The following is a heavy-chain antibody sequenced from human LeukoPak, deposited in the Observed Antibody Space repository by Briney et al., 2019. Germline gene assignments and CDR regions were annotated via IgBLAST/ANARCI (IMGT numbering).Heavy chain of an antibody. J-gene: IGHJ5*02. CDR2: FDPEDGET. V-gene: IGHV1-24*01. Sequence: ASVKVPCTVSGYTLTELSMHWVRQAPGKGLEWMGGFDPEDGETIYAQKFQGRVTMTEDTSTDTAYMELSSLRSEDTAVYYCATVGGSSGYYYRGDWFDPWGQGTLVTVSS. CDR3: ATVGGSSGYYYRGDWFDP. D-gene: IGHD3-22*01. CDR1: GYTLTELS.